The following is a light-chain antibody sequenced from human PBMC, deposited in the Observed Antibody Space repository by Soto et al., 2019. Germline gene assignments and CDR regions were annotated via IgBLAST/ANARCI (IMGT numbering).Light chain of an antibody. CDR1: HSVTSNY. CDR3: QPYGSSPQT. CDR2: AAS. Sequence: EIVLKQSPGTLSLSPGERATLSCRASHSVTSNYLAWYQQKPGQAPRLLIYAASARASGIPDRFSGSGSGTDFILTISRLEREDFAVYYCQPYGSSPQTFGQGTRVDIK. J-gene: IGKJ1*01. V-gene: IGKV3-20*01.